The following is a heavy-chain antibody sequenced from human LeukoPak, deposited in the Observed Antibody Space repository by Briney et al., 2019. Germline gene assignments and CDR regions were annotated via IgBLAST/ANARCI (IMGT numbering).Heavy chain of an antibody. CDR3: ARGVVVVAATYYDY. CDR2: IYYSGST. D-gene: IGHD2-15*01. Sequence: PSQTLPLTCTVSGGSISSGGYYWTWFPQPPGKGLKWIGYIYYSGSTYYNPSLKSRVTISVDTSKNQFSLKLSSVTAADTAAYYCARGVVVVAATYYDYWGQGTLVTVSS. J-gene: IGHJ4*02. CDR1: GGSISSGGYY. V-gene: IGHV4-31*03.